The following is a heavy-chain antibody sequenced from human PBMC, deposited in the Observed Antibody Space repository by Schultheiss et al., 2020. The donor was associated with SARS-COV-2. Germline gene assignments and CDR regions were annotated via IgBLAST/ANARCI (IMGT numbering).Heavy chain of an antibody. CDR1: GFTFSSYA. V-gene: IGHV3-30-3*01. CDR2: ISYDGSNK. J-gene: IGHJ3*02. D-gene: IGHD6-19*01. CDR3: ARQWLVLDAFDI. Sequence: GGSLRLSCAASGFTFSSYAMHWVRQAPGKGLEWVAVISYDGSNKYYADSVKGRFTISRDNSKNTLYLQMNSLRAEDTAVYYCARQWLVLDAFDIWGQGTMXTVSS.